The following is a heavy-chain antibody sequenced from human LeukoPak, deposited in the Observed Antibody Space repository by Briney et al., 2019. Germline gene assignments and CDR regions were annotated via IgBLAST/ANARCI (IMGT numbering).Heavy chain of an antibody. CDR1: GSTFSSYW. CDR3: ARLLWFGYYFDY. Sequence: GGSLRLSCAASGSTFSSYWMHWVRQAPGQGLVWVSRINSDGSSTSYADSVKGRFTISRDNAKNTLYLQMNNLRAEDTAVYYCARLLWFGYYFDYWGQGTLVTVSS. J-gene: IGHJ4*02. D-gene: IGHD3-10*01. CDR2: INSDGSST. V-gene: IGHV3-74*01.